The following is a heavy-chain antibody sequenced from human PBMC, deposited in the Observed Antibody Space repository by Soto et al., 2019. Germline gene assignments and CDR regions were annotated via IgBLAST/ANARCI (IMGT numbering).Heavy chain of an antibody. D-gene: IGHD6-13*01. V-gene: IGHV4-59*08. CDR3: ARQVAYSSRKKSYYFDY. CDR2: IYYYGST. J-gene: IGHJ4*02. Sequence: PSETLSLTCTVSGGSISSYYWSWIRQPPGKGLEWIGYIYYYGSTNYNPSLKSRVTISVDTSKNQFSLKLSSVTAADTAVYYCARQVAYSSRKKSYYFDYWGQGTLVTVSS. CDR1: GGSISSYY.